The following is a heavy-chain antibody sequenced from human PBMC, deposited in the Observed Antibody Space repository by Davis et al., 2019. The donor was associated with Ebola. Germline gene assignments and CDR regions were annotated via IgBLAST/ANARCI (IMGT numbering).Heavy chain of an antibody. CDR1: GFTFDDYA. V-gene: IGHV3-30*02. CDR2: IRYDGSNN. Sequence: PGGSLRLSCAASGFTFDDYAMHWVRQAPGKGLEWVAFIRYDGSNNYYADSVKGRFTISRDNSKNTLYLQMNSLRAEDTAVYYCAKDPTYLLNIYYYYMDVWGKGTTVTVSS. CDR3: AKDPTYLLNIYYYYMDV. J-gene: IGHJ6*03. D-gene: IGHD2/OR15-2a*01.